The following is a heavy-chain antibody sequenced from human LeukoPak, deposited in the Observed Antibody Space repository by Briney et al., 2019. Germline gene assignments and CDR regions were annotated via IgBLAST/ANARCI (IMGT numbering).Heavy chain of an antibody. Sequence: ASVKVSYKASGYTFASYGISWVRQAPGQGLEWMGWISTYNGNANYAQKLQDRVTMTTDTSTSTAYMELRSLRSDDTAVYYCARRKTVYPDCWGQGTLVTVSS. CDR3: ARRKTVYPDC. J-gene: IGHJ4*02. CDR1: GYTFASYG. CDR2: ISTYNGNA. V-gene: IGHV1-18*04. D-gene: IGHD2/OR15-2a*01.